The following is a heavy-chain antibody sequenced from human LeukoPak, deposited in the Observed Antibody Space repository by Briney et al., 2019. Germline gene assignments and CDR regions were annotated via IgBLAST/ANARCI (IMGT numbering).Heavy chain of an antibody. CDR2: ISGSGGST. Sequence: GGSLRLSCAASGFTFSTYAMNWVRQAPGRGLEWVSAISGSGGSTYYADSVKGRFTTSRDNSKNTLYLQMNSLRAEDTAVYYCAKDLAGSGSYSFDYRGQGTLVTVSS. V-gene: IGHV3-23*01. CDR1: GFTFSTYA. CDR3: AKDLAGSGSYSFDY. D-gene: IGHD1-26*01. J-gene: IGHJ4*02.